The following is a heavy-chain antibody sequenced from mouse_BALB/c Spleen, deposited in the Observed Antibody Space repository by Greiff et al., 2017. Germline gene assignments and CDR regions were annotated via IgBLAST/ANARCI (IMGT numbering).Heavy chain of an antibody. Sequence: EVQLQESGGDLVKPGGSLKLSCAASGFTFSSYGMSWVRQTPDKRLEWVATISSGGSYTYYPDSVKGRFTISRDNAKNTLYLQMSSLKSEDTAMYYCASPHYDGDGPWFAYWGQGTLVTVSA. CDR1: GFTFSSYG. V-gene: IGHV5-6*01. CDR2: ISSGGSYT. D-gene: IGHD1-2*01. J-gene: IGHJ3*01. CDR3: ASPHYDGDGPWFAY.